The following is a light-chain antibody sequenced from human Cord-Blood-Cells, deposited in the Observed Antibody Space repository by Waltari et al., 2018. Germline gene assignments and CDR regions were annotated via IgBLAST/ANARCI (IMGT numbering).Light chain of an antibody. V-gene: IGLV2-23*01. CDR3: CSYAGSSTLV. J-gene: IGLJ3*02. Sequence: QSALTQPASVSGSPGQSLTISCTGTSSDVGSYNLVSWYQHHPGKAPKLMIYEGSKRPSGVSKRFSGSKSGNTASLTISGLQAEDEADYYCCSYAGSSTLVFGGGTKLTVL. CDR2: EGS. CDR1: SSDVGSYNL.